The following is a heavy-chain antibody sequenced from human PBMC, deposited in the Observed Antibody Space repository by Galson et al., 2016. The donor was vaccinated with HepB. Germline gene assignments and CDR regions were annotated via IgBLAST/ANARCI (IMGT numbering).Heavy chain of an antibody. J-gene: IGHJ3*02. CDR2: IDSAGDT. Sequence: SLRLSCAASGFTLSPYDMRWVRQVTGKGLEWVAGIDSAGDTYYAVSVKGRFTISRENAKNYLSLQMNSLRAGDTALYYWTRGWDSIGYFPHDCLDIWGQGTMVAVSS. CDR3: TRGWDSIGYFPHDCLDI. V-gene: IGHV3-13*01. D-gene: IGHD3-22*01. CDR1: GFTLSPYD.